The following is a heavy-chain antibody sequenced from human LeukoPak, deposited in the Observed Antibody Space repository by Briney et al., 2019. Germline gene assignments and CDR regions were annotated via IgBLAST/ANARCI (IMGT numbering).Heavy chain of an antibody. D-gene: IGHD5-24*01. CDR1: GFTVSSTY. CDR3: AKEGRSLQTY. CDR2: IKEDGTKT. V-gene: IGHV3-7*03. J-gene: IGHJ4*02. Sequence: PGGSLRLSCAASGFTVSSTYMSWVRLAPGKGLEWVANIKEDGTKTYYVDSVKGRFTISRDNAKNSLYLQMNSLRVEDTAVYYCAKEGRSLQTYWGQGTLVTVSS.